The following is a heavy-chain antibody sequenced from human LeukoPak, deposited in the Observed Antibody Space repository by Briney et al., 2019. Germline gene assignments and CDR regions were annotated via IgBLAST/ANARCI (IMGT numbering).Heavy chain of an antibody. D-gene: IGHD1-14*01. J-gene: IGHJ4*02. CDR3: ARDSSHRYHFDY. CDR2: IHSGGST. V-gene: IGHV3-53*01. Sequence: GGSLRLSCVASGFTFSTTYMNWVRQAPGKGLQWVAAIHSGGSTYYADSVMGRFTISRDNSKSTLFLQMNSLRAEDTAVYYCARDSSHRYHFDYWGQGTLVTVSS. CDR1: GFTFSTTY.